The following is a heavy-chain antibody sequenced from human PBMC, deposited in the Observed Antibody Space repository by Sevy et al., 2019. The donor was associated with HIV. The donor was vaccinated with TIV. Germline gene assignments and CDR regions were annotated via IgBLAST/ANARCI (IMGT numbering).Heavy chain of an antibody. CDR3: ATLYGLRGYFAY. CDR1: GYTLTELS. J-gene: IGHJ4*02. V-gene: IGHV1-24*01. Sequence: ASVKVSCKVSGYTLTELSMHWVRQAPGKGLEWMGGFDPEDGETIYAQKFQGRVTMTEDTSTDTAYMELSSLRSEDTAAYYCATLYGLRGYFAYWGQGTLVTVSS. CDR2: FDPEDGET. D-gene: IGHD3-16*01.